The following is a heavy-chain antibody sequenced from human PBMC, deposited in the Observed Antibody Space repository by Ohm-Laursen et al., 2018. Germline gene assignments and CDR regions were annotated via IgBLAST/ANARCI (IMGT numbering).Heavy chain of an antibody. CDR3: AKDKGAVVWTGLDY. J-gene: IGHJ4*02. Sequence: SLRLSCAASGFTFEDYGMHWVRQAPGKGLEWVSGISWNSGNIAYADSVRGRFTISRDNAKNSLYLQMNSLRAEDTALYYCAKDKGAVVWTGLDYWGQGTRVTVSS. D-gene: IGHD3/OR15-3a*01. CDR2: ISWNSGNI. CDR1: GFTFEDYG. V-gene: IGHV3-9*01.